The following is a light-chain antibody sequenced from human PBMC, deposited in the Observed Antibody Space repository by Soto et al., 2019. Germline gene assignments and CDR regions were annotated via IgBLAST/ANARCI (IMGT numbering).Light chain of an antibody. CDR3: QQYNNWPPAWT. V-gene: IGKV3-15*01. Sequence: EIVMTQSPATLSVSPGERATLSCRASQSVSSNLAWYQQKPGQAPRLLIYGASTRATGIPARFSGSGSGTEFTLTISSLKSEAFAVYYCQQYNNWPPAWTFGQGTKVEIK. CDR1: QSVSSN. CDR2: GAS. J-gene: IGKJ1*01.